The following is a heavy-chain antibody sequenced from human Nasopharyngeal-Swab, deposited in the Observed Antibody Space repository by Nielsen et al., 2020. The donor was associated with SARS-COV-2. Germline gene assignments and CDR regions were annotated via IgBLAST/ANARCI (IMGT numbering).Heavy chain of an antibody. V-gene: IGHV4-59*08. D-gene: IGHD3-3*01. CDR3: ARQIYDFWSGYGLVYYYYMDV. Sequence: WIRQPPGQGLEWIGYMYYSGSTNYNPSLKSRVTISVDTSKNQFSLKLSSVTAADTAVYYCARQIYDFWSGYGLVYYYYMDVWGKGTTVTVSS. J-gene: IGHJ6*03. CDR2: MYYSGST.